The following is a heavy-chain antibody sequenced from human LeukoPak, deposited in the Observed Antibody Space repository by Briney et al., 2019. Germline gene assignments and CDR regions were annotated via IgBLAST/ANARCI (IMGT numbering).Heavy chain of an antibody. D-gene: IGHD6-19*01. Sequence: GESLKIPCKGSGYSFTSYWIGWVRQMPGKGLEWMGIIYPGDSDTRYSPSFQGQVTISADKSISTAYLQWSSLKASDTAMYYCARGSSSWYTRNSSGWYPSRGDYYMDVWGKGTTVTVSS. J-gene: IGHJ6*03. CDR3: ARGSSSWYTRNSSGWYPSRGDYYMDV. CDR1: GYSFTSYW. CDR2: IYPGDSDT. V-gene: IGHV5-51*01.